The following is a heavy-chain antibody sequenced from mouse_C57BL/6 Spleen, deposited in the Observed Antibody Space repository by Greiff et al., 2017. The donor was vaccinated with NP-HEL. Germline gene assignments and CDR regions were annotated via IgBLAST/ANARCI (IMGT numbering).Heavy chain of an antibody. V-gene: IGHV1-82*01. CDR1: GYAFSSSW. CDR2: IYPGDGAT. Sequence: QVQLQQSGPELVKPGASVKISCTASGYAFSSSWMNWVKQRPGKGLEWIGRIYPGDGATNYNGKFKGKATLTADKSSSTAYMQLSSLTSEDSAVYFCARWDYYYGSSLFDYWGQGTTLTVSS. CDR3: ARWDYYYGSSLFDY. J-gene: IGHJ2*01. D-gene: IGHD1-1*01.